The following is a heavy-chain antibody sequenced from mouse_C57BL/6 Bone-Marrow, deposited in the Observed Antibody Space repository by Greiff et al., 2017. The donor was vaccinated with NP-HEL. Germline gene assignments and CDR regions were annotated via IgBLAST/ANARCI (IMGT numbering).Heavy chain of an antibody. J-gene: IGHJ2*01. CDR2: IYPRDGST. CDR3: ARDLVFYYGSSYDY. V-gene: IGHV1-85*01. Sequence: LVESGPELVKPGASVKLSCKASGYTFTSYDINWVKQRPGQGLEWIGWIYPRDGSTKYTEKFKGKATLTVDTSSSTAYMELHSLTSEDSAVYFCARDLVFYYGSSYDYWGQGTTLTVSS. CDR1: GYTFTSYD. D-gene: IGHD1-1*01.